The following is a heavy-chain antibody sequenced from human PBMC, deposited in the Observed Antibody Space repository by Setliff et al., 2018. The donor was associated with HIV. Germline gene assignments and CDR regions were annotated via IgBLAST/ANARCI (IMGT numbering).Heavy chain of an antibody. CDR3: ARDFDHGNDY. D-gene: IGHD4-17*01. CDR2: TRNKGNDYST. V-gene: IGHV3-72*01. J-gene: IGHJ1*01. Sequence: LSLTCTVSGGSISSYYWSWIRQPPGKGLEWIGRTRNKGNDYSTEYAASVEGRFTISRDEAEDSVYLQMNSLRTDDTAVYFCARDFDHGNDYWGQGTLVTVSS. CDR1: GGSISSYY.